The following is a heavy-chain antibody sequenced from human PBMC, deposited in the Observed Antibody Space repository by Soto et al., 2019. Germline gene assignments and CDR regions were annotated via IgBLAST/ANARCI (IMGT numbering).Heavy chain of an antibody. Sequence: SETLSLTCSVAGASIRSGGYYWSWLRQSPGKGLEWIGHIYYTGSTFYSPSLKSRLTISLDTSKNQFSLDLRSVTAADTAMYYCARIEMASIKWGRGTLVTVSS. CDR1: GASIRSGGYY. CDR2: IYYTGST. V-gene: IGHV4-31*03. CDR3: ARIEMASIK. J-gene: IGHJ4*02.